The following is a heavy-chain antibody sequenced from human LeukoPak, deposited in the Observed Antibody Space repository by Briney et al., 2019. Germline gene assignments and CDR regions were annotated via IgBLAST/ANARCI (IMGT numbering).Heavy chain of an antibody. J-gene: IGHJ4*02. V-gene: IGHV6-1*01. D-gene: IGHD2-21*02. CDR1: GDSVSSNSAA. Sequence: SQTLSLTCVISGDSVSSNSAAWNWIRQSPSRGLEWLGRTYYRSKWYSYSAVSVKSRIIINPDTSKNQFSLKLSSVTAADTAVYYCAREANCGGDCYNLDYWGQGTLVTVSS. CDR3: AREANCGGDCYNLDY. CDR2: TYYRSKWYS.